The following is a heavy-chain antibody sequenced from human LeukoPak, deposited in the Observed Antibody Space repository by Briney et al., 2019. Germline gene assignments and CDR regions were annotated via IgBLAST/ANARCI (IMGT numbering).Heavy chain of an antibody. CDR1: GGSISSGSYY. V-gene: IGHV4-61*02. D-gene: IGHD3-22*01. CDR2: IYTSGST. CDR3: ARDRGWLRFFDY. J-gene: IGHJ4*02. Sequence: PSETLSLTCTVSGGSISSGSYYWSWIRQPAGKGLEWIGRIYTSGSTNYNPSLKSRVTISVDTSKNQFSLKLSSVTAADTAVYYCARDRGWLRFFDYWGQGTLVTVSS.